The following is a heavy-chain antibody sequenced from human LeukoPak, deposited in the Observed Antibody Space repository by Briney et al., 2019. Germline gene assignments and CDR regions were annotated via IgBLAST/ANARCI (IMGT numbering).Heavy chain of an antibody. CDR2: ISSSSSTI. Sequence: GGSLRLPCAASGFTFSSYSMNWVRQAPGKGLEWASYISSSSSTIYYADSVKGRFTISGDNAKNSLYLQMNSLRDEDTAVYYCALGVTTVNAFDIWGQGTMVTVSS. J-gene: IGHJ3*02. V-gene: IGHV3-48*02. D-gene: IGHD4-17*01. CDR3: ALGVTTVNAFDI. CDR1: GFTFSSYS.